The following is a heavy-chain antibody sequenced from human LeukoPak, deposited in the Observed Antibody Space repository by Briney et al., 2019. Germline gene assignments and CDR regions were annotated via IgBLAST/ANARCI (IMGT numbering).Heavy chain of an antibody. Sequence: GGSLRLSCAASGFTFSSYWMSWVRQAPGKGLEWVANIKEDGSEKYYVDSVKGRFTISRDNAKNSLYLQMNSLRAEDTAVYYCARDGRQWLVTRSFDYWGQGTLVTVSS. J-gene: IGHJ4*02. V-gene: IGHV3-7*01. D-gene: IGHD6-19*01. CDR1: GFTFSSYW. CDR2: IKEDGSEK. CDR3: ARDGRQWLVTRSFDY.